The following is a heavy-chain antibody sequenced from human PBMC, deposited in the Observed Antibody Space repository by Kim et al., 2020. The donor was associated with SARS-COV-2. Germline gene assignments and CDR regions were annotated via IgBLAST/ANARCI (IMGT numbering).Heavy chain of an antibody. J-gene: IGHJ6*02. CDR1: GFTFSSYG. CDR3: AKALSSRGRGLDV. Sequence: GGSLRLSCLASGFTFSSYGIHWVRQAPGKGLEWVAVISDDGSNTYYADSVKGRFTISRDNSKNTLYLQMSSLISEDTAVYYCAKALSSRGRGLDVWGQGTTVTVSS. V-gene: IGHV3-30*18. D-gene: IGHD6-13*01. CDR2: ISDDGSNT.